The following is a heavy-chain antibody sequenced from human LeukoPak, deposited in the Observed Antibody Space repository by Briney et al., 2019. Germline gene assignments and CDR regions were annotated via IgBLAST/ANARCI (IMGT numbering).Heavy chain of an antibody. CDR1: GFSFISYT. D-gene: IGHD5-12*01. J-gene: IGHJ4*02. V-gene: IGHV3-30*04. CDR2: MSYDGSHK. Sequence: PGGSLRLSCVASGFSFISYTMHWVRQAPGKGLEWVAVMSYDGSHKYLADSVKGRFTISRDNSENTLYLQMNSLRVEDTAIYYCARDVGGYAFDYWGQGTLVTVSS. CDR3: ARDVGGYAFDY.